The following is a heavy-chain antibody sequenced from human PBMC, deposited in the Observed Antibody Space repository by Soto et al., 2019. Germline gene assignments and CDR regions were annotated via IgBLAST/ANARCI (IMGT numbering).Heavy chain of an antibody. CDR3: ARVRLGMATPRPLDY. Sequence: EVQLVESGGGLVQPGGSLGLSCAASGFIFSDHYMDWVRQAPGKGLEWVARMRNKANSYATHYAASVKGRFTISRDASKNSLFLQMPSLKAEDTSVYYGARVRLGMATPRPLDYWGQGTLVTVSS. J-gene: IGHJ4*02. CDR1: GFIFSDHY. CDR2: MRNKANSYAT. D-gene: IGHD4-17*01. V-gene: IGHV3-72*01.